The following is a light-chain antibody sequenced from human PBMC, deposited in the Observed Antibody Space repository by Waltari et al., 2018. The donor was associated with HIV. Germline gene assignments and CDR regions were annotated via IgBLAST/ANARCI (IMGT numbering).Light chain of an antibody. Sequence: QAALTPPASVSGSPGQSIPISCTGTSSDVGNYNYVCWYQQHPGKAPKLLIYEVTNRPSGVSDRFSGSKSGNTASLTISGLQAEDEADYYCSSFRSTTTSILFGGGTKLTVL. CDR2: EVT. CDR1: SSDVGNYNY. V-gene: IGLV2-14*01. J-gene: IGLJ2*01. CDR3: SSFRSTTTSIL.